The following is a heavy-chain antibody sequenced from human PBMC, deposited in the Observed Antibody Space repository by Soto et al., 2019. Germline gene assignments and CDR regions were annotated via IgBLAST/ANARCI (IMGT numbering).Heavy chain of an antibody. CDR1: GDNFKKNV. V-gene: IGHV1-69*10. J-gene: IGHJ6*02. Sequence: SVKVSCKTSGDNFKKNVFTWVRQAPGQGLEWMGGTIPALGKTHSIEKFQGRVTITVDDATSTVYMEVRYLTSEDTAIYYCARGPSRHSAMDVWGQRTTVTVSS. CDR2: TIPALGKT. CDR3: ARGPSRHSAMDV.